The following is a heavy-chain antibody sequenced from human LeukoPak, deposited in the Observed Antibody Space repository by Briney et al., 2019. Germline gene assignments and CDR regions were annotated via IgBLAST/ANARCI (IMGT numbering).Heavy chain of an antibody. V-gene: IGHV4-59*01. J-gene: IGHJ4*02. CDR1: GGSIRSYY. CDR3: ARNTYYYDSSGYPDY. D-gene: IGHD3-22*01. CDR2: IYYSGST. Sequence: SETLSLTCTVSGGSIRSYYWSWIRQPPGKGLEWIGYIYYSGSTNYNPSLKSRVTISVDTSKNQFSLKLSSVTAADTAVYYCARNTYYYDSSGYPDYWGQGTLVTVSS.